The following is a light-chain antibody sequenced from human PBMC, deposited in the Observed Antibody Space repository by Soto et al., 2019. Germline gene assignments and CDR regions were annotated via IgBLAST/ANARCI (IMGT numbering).Light chain of an antibody. CDR1: QNINNY. CDR3: QQYNSYWT. J-gene: IGKJ1*01. CDR2: DAS. Sequence: DIQMTQSPSSLSASVGDIVTITFQASQNINNYLNWYQQKPGRAPKLLIYDASSLESGVPSRFSGSGSGTEFTLTISSLQPDDFATYYCQQYNSYWTFGQGTKVDIK. V-gene: IGKV1-5*01.